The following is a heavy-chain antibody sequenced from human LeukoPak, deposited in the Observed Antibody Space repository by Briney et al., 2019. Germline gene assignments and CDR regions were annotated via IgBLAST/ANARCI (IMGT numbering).Heavy chain of an antibody. J-gene: IGHJ3*02. CDR1: GFTFSSYE. D-gene: IGHD3-22*01. V-gene: IGHV3-48*03. CDR2: ISSSGSTI. Sequence: GGSLRLSCAASGFTFSSYEMNWVRQAPGKGLEWVSYISSSGSTIYYADSVKGRFTISRDNAKNSLYLQMNSLRAEDTAVYYCARGASTYYYDSSGYDDAFDIWGQGTMVTVSS. CDR3: ARGASTYYYDSSGYDDAFDI.